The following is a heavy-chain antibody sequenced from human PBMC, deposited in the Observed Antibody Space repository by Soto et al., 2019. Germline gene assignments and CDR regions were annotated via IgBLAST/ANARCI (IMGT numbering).Heavy chain of an antibody. V-gene: IGHV3-30*18. CDR1: GFTFNNYG. CDR2: ISYDGTNK. CDR3: AKDFGLRLMVNYYCGMDV. J-gene: IGHJ6*02. Sequence: QVKLVESGGGVVQPGRSLRLSCAASGFTFNNYGMHWVRQAPGKGLEWVAIISYDGTNKYYADSVKGRITISRDKSKNTLYLQMNSLRAEDKAVYYCAKDFGLRLMVNYYCGMDVWGQGTTVTVSS. D-gene: IGHD2-8*01.